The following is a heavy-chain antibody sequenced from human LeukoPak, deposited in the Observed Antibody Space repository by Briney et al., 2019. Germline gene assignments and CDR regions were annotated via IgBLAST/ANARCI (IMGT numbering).Heavy chain of an antibody. V-gene: IGHV5-51*01. Sequence: GESLQISCKGSGYSFTSYWIGWVRQMPGKGLEWMGIIYPGDSDTRYSPSFQGQVTISADKSISTAYLQWSSLKASDTAMYYCARRGSGYDYYYYYYMDVWGKGTTVTVSS. CDR2: IYPGDSDT. CDR3: ARRGSGYDYYYYYYMDV. J-gene: IGHJ6*03. D-gene: IGHD5-12*01. CDR1: GYSFTSYW.